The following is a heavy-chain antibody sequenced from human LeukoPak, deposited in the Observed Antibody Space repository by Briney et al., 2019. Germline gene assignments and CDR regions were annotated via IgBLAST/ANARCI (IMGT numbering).Heavy chain of an antibody. CDR1: GVSFSGYY. Sequence: SETLSLTCAVYGVSFSGYYWSWIRQPPGKGLEWIGEINHSGSTNYNPSLKSRVTISVDTSKNQFSLKLSSVTAADTAVYYCARYYYDSSGYFHFDYWGQGTLVTVSS. CDR2: INHSGST. J-gene: IGHJ4*02. V-gene: IGHV4-34*01. D-gene: IGHD3-22*01. CDR3: ARYYYDSSGYFHFDY.